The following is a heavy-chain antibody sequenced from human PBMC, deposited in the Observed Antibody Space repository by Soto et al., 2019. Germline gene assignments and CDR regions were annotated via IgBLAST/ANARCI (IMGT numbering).Heavy chain of an antibody. CDR1: GDSMTKYY. J-gene: IGHJ4*02. D-gene: IGHD1-26*01. V-gene: IGHV4-4*07. Sequence: QVQLQESGPGLVKPSETLSLTCTVSGDSMTKYYWSWIRQPAGKGLEWIGRVYTSGSTNYNPSLKSRVTMSIDTSNNHFSLNLRSVIAADTAVYYCARTVGAAYYFDFWGQGALVTVSS. CDR3: ARTVGAAYYFDF. CDR2: VYTSGST.